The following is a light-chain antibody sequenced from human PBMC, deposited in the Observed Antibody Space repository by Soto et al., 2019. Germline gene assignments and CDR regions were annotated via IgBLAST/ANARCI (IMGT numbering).Light chain of an antibody. J-gene: IGKJ5*01. V-gene: IGKV3D-15*01. Sequence: ETVMQKSPATMSVSPGASDTLSCRGSQSVSSKLAWYQQKPGQAPRLLIYGASTRATGIPARFSGSGSGTEFTLSISSLQSEDSAVYYCQQHNNWPPITFGQGTRLENK. CDR1: QSVSSK. CDR3: QQHNNWPPIT. CDR2: GAS.